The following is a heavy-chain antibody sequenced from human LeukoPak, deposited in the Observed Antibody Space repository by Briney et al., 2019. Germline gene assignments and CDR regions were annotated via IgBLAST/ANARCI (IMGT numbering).Heavy chain of an antibody. V-gene: IGHV3-48*01. Sequence: GGSLRLSCAASGFSFSTSYMNWVRQAPGKGLEWVSYISSSSSTIYYAGSVKGRFTISRDNAKNSLFLQMNSLRGEDTAVYYCATATSWPYYYGINVWGQGTTVTVSS. CDR2: ISSSSSTI. D-gene: IGHD5-12*01. J-gene: IGHJ6*02. CDR3: ATATSWPYYYGINV. CDR1: GFSFSTSY.